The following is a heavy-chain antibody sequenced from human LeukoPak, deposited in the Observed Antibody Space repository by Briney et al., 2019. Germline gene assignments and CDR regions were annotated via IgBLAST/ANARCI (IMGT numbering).Heavy chain of an antibody. CDR2: IYYSGST. V-gene: IGHV4-39*01. CDR3: ARLVVATIGN. Sequence: SETLSLTCTVSGGSISSSSYYWGWIRQPPGKGLEWIGSIYYSGSTYCNPSLKSRVTISVDTSKNQFSLKLSSVTAADTAVYYCARLVVATIGNWGQGTLVTVSS. J-gene: IGHJ4*02. CDR1: GGSISSSSYY. D-gene: IGHD5-12*01.